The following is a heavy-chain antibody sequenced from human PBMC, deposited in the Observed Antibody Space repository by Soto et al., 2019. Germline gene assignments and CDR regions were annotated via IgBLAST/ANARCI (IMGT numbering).Heavy chain of an antibody. V-gene: IGHV3-21*01. J-gene: IGHJ4*02. Sequence: EVQLVESGGGLVKSGGSLTLSCAASGFTFSISTMIWVRQAPGKRLEWVSSISSGSTYFYYADSVKGRFSISRDNAKRSLFLQMNSLRVEDMAVYYCARGDGTGLHSSGWSPRFWGQGTLVTVSS. D-gene: IGHD6-13*01. CDR2: ISSGSTYF. CDR3: ARGDGTGLHSSGWSPRF. CDR1: GFTFSIST.